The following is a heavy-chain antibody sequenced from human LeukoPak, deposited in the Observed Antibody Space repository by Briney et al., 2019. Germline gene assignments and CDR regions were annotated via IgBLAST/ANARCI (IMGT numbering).Heavy chain of an antibody. J-gene: IGHJ5*02. CDR2: TSAGGSST. CDR1: GFSFSSYA. Sequence: GRSLRLSCAASGFSFSSYAMHWVRQAQGKGLEWVSTTSAGGSSTYYADSVKGRFTISRDNSKNTLYLQMNSLRAEDTAAYYCAKGGYCSSSSCYYGWFDPWGQGTLVTVSS. V-gene: IGHV3-23*01. D-gene: IGHD2-2*01. CDR3: AKGGYCSSSSCYYGWFDP.